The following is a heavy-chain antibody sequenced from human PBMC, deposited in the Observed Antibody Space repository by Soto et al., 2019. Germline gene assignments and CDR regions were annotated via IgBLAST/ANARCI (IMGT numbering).Heavy chain of an antibody. V-gene: IGHV3-64*01. J-gene: IGHJ6*03. CDR2: ISNNGAHT. CDR3: ARRGYGSRWPNVYMDV. Sequence: EAQLVESGGGLVQPGGSLRLSCAASGFTFSNYEMHWVRQAPGKGLEYVSGISNNGAHTDYAKSVKGRFTISRDNSENTLYLPMGSLRAEDMALYYCARRGYGSRWPNVYMDVWGKGTPVTVSS. CDR1: GFTFSNYE. D-gene: IGHD6-13*01.